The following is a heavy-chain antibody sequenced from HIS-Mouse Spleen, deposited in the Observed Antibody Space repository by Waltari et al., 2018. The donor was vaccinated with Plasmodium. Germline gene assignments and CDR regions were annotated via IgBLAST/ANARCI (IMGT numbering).Heavy chain of an antibody. V-gene: IGHV4-34*01. CDR2: INHSGRT. Sequence: QVQLQQWGAGLLTPSETLSLTCPVYGGSFSGSYRRWIRTPPGKGLEWIGEINHSGRTNYNPSLKSRVTISVDTSKNQFSLKLSSVTAADTAVYYCARVTSSGVYWYFDLWGRGTLVTVSS. CDR1: GGSFSGSY. CDR3: ARVTSSGVYWYFDL. D-gene: IGHD3-3*01. J-gene: IGHJ2*01.